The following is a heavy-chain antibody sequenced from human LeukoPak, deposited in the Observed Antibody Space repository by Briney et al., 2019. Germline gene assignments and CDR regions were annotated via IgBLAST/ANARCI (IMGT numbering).Heavy chain of an antibody. V-gene: IGHV3-23*01. CDR2: ISSAGGST. D-gene: IGHD1-26*01. CDR1: GFTFSSYA. Sequence: GGSLRLSCAASGFTFSSYAMSWIRQVPGEGLEWVSAISSAGGSTYYADSVKGRFTISRDNSKNTFFLQMNSLRAEDTAVYSCAKVGLSGSYCGLDYCGQGTLVTVSS. J-gene: IGHJ4*02. CDR3: AKVGLSGSYCGLDY.